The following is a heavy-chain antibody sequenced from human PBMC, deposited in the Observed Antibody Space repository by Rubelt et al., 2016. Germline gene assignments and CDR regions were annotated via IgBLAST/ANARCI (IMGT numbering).Heavy chain of an antibody. V-gene: IGHV1-3*01. J-gene: IGHJ4*02. Sequence: QVQLVQSGAEVKKPGASVKVSCKDSGYTFTSYAMHWVRQATGQRREWMGWINAGNGNTKCSQKFQGRVTITRDTSASTAYMELSSLRSEDTAVYYCAREGLAVAHDYWGQGTLVTVSS. CDR1: GYTFTSYA. CDR2: INAGNGNT. D-gene: IGHD6-19*01. CDR3: AREGLAVAHDY.